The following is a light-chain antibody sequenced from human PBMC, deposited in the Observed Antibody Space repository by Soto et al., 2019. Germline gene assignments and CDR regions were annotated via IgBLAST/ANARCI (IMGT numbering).Light chain of an antibody. Sequence: EIGLTQSPGTLSLSPGERATLSCRASQSVSSSYLAWYQQTPGQAPRLLIYGASSRATGIPDRFSGSGSGTAFTLTISRLEPEDFAVYYCQQYGSARTFGQGTKVEIK. CDR1: QSVSSSY. CDR3: QQYGSART. CDR2: GAS. J-gene: IGKJ1*01. V-gene: IGKV3-20*01.